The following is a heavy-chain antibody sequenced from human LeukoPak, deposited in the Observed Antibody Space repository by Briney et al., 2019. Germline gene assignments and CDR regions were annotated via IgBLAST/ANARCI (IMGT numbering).Heavy chain of an antibody. V-gene: IGHV3-48*03. CDR1: GFTFSSYD. CDR2: ISSSGTTI. J-gene: IGHJ3*02. Sequence: GGPLRLSCAASGFTFSSYDMNWVRQAPGKGLEWVSFISSSGTTIDYADFVKGRFTISRDNTKNSLYLQMSSLRVEDTAIYHCARSFDIWGQGTMVTVSP. CDR3: ARSFDI.